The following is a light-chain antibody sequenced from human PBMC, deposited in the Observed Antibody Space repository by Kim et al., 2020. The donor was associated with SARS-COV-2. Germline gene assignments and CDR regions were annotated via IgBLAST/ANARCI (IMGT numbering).Light chain of an antibody. J-gene: IGKJ3*01. CDR3: QQTYNTPFT. CDR2: GAS. CDR1: QSISNY. V-gene: IGKV1-39*01. Sequence: DIQMTQSPPSLSASVGDRVTITCRASQSISNYVNWYQQKPGKAPKLLMYGASSLQSGVPSRFSGSGSGTDFTLTISSLQPEDFATYHCQQTYNTPFTFGPGTKVDIK.